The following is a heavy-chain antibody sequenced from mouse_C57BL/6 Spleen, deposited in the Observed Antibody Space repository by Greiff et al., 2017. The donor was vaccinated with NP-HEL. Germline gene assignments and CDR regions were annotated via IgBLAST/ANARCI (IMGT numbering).Heavy chain of an antibody. CDR1: GYTFTDYY. Sequence: VQLQQSGPELVKPGASVKISCKASGYTFTDYYINWVKQRPGQGLEWIGWIYPGSGNTYYNEKFKGKATLTADKSSSTAYMELRSLTSEDSAVYFCARGCTVVAYWYFDVWGTGTTVTVSS. D-gene: IGHD1-1*01. J-gene: IGHJ1*03. CDR3: ARGCTVVAYWYFDV. V-gene: IGHV1-84*01. CDR2: IYPGSGNT.